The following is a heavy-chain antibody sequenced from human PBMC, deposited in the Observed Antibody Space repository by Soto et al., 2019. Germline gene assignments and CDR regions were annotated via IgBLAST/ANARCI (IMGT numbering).Heavy chain of an antibody. CDR3: ARDPENDEAIDY. V-gene: IGHV3-33*01. J-gene: IGHJ4*02. CDR2: IWHDGKNK. D-gene: IGHD1-1*01. CDR1: GFTFSNYG. Sequence: QVQVVESGGGVLQPGRSLRLSCATSGFTFSNYGMHWLRQARGKGLGWVAVIWHDGKNKYYADSVKGRFTIARDNSKNARFLQMNTLRAEDTAVYHCARDPENDEAIDYWGPGTLVTVSS.